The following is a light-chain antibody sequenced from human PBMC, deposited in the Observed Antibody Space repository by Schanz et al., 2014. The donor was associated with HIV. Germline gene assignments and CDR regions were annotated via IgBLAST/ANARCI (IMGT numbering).Light chain of an antibody. CDR2: GAS. CDR3: HQYGDSRGT. V-gene: IGKV3-20*01. J-gene: IGKJ4*01. CDR1: QSVTRNF. Sequence: ETVLTQSPGSLSLFPGERATLSCRASQSVTRNFLAWYQHKPGQAPRLLISGASSRAAGIPDRFSGSGSGTDFTLTISRLEPEDFAVYYCHQYGDSRGTFGGGTKVEIK.